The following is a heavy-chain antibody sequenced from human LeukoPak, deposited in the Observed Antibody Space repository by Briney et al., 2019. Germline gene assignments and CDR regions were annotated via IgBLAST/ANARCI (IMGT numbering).Heavy chain of an antibody. J-gene: IGHJ6*02. CDR2: VGTNHDT. V-gene: IGHV3-13*01. D-gene: IGHD3-16*02. CDR1: GFSVSTFD. Sequence: PGGSLRLSCVASGFSVSTFDTYWVRQAAGGGLEGGAAVGTNHDTLYLGSVKGRFTISRENAKNSLSLEMSYLTVEDTAVYYCTREWRGIASHYSGMDVWGQGTAVIVSS. CDR3: TREWRGIASHYSGMDV.